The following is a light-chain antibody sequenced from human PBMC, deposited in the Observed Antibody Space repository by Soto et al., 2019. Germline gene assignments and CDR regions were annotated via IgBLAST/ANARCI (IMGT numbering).Light chain of an antibody. CDR1: QSVSSSN. J-gene: IGKJ1*01. CDR3: LQYGSTPRT. Sequence: EIVLTQSPGTLSLSPGERATLSCRASQSVSSSNLAWYQQKPGQAPRLLIYGASSRATGIPDRFNGSGSGTDFTLTISRLESEVFAVYYCLQYGSTPRTVGQGTKVEIK. CDR2: GAS. V-gene: IGKV3-20*01.